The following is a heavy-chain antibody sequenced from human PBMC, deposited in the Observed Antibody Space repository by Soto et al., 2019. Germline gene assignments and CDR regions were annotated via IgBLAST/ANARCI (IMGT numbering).Heavy chain of an antibody. J-gene: IGHJ4*02. CDR3: AREHPSTSPMGVDY. Sequence: GGSLRLSCAASGFTFSSYGMHWVRQAPGKGLEWLAVIWFDGTDKHYADPVRGRFTISRDNFKNTLYLQMNGLRAEDTALYYCAREHPSTSPMGVDYWAQGTPVTVTS. V-gene: IGHV3-33*01. CDR1: GFTFSSYG. CDR2: IWFDGTDK.